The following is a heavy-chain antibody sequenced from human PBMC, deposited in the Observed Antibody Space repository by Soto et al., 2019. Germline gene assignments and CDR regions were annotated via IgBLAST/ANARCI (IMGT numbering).Heavy chain of an antibody. Sequence: GGSLRLSCAASGFTLSDYSMNWVRQAPGKGLEWVSFVSSSSSYIYYADSVKGRFTISRDNAKNSLYLQMNSLRAEDTALYYCAREQTAANWFDPWGQGTLVTVSS. CDR2: VSSSSSYI. V-gene: IGHV3-21*01. J-gene: IGHJ5*02. CDR3: AREQTAANWFDP. D-gene: IGHD6-13*01. CDR1: GFTLSDYS.